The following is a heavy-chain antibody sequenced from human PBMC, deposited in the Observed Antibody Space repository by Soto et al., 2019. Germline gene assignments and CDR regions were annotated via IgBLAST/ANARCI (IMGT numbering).Heavy chain of an antibody. D-gene: IGHD3-10*01. CDR1: GFTFSSYA. Sequence: GGSLRLSCAASGFTFSSYAMSWVRQAPGKGLEWVSAISGSGGSTYYADSVKGRFTISRDNSKNTLYLQMNSLRAEDTAVYYCAKCFGAYDSRYYFDYWGQGTLVTVSS. J-gene: IGHJ4*02. V-gene: IGHV3-23*01. CDR2: ISGSGGST. CDR3: AKCFGAYDSRYYFDY.